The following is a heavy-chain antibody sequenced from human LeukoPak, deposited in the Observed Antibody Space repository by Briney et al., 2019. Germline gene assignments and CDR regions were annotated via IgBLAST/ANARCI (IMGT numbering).Heavy chain of an antibody. CDR2: IFYSGST. CDR3: ARGITTQASDI. D-gene: IGHD1-14*01. Sequence: SETLSLICTVSGGSISSYYWSWVRQPPGKGLEWIGNIFYSGSTNYNTSLKSRVSMSVDTSKIQFSLKLSSLTAADTAVYYCARGITTQASDIWGQGTMVTVSP. V-gene: IGHV4-59*08. J-gene: IGHJ3*02. CDR1: GGSISSYY.